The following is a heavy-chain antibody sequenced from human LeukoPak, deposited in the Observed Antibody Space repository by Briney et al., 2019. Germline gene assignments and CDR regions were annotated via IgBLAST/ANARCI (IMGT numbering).Heavy chain of an antibody. V-gene: IGHV4-59*01. Sequence: SETLSLTCTISADSISSYYWSWIRQPPGKGLEWIGYIYYSGSTNYNPSLKSRVTISVDTSKNQFSLKLSSVTAADTAVYYCARVVTMVRGALGHIDYWGQGTLVTVSS. CDR1: ADSISSYY. CDR3: ARVVTMVRGALGHIDY. J-gene: IGHJ4*02. CDR2: IYYSGST. D-gene: IGHD3-10*01.